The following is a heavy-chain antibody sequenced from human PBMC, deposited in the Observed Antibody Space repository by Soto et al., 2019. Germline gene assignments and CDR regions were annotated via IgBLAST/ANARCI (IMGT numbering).Heavy chain of an antibody. CDR3: ARVDSSTVTTFDP. CDR1: GGSISSSSYY. J-gene: IGHJ5*02. Sequence: PSETLSLTCTVSGGSISSSSYYWGWIRQPPRKGLEWIGSIYYSGSTYYNPSLKSRVATSVDTSKNQFSLKLSSVTAADTAVYYCARVDSSTVTTFDPWGQGTLVTVSS. V-gene: IGHV4-39*01. D-gene: IGHD6-13*01. CDR2: IYYSGST.